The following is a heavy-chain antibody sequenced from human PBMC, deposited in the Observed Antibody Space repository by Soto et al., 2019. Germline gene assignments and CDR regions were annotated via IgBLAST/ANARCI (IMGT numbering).Heavy chain of an antibody. J-gene: IGHJ6*02. D-gene: IGHD2-21*02. CDR3: ARERVTAHYYYYGMDV. CDR1: GGSISSGDYY. Sequence: SETLSLTCTVSGGSISSGDYYWSWIRQPPGKGLEWIGYIYSGSTYYNPSLKSRVTISVDTSKNQFSLKLSSVTAADTAVYYCARERVTAHYYYYGMDVWGQGTTVTVSS. CDR2: IYSGST. V-gene: IGHV4-30-4*01.